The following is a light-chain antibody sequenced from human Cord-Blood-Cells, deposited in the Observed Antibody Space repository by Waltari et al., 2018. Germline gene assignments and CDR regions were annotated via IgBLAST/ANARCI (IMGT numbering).Light chain of an antibody. CDR2: DAS. J-gene: IGKJ5*01. CDR1: QSVSSY. Sequence: EIVLTQSPATLSLSPGDRATLSCRASQSVSSYLAWYQQKPGKAPRLLIYDASNRATGIPARFSGSGSGTDFTLTISSLEPEDFAVYYCQQRSNWITFGQGTRLEIK. CDR3: QQRSNWIT. V-gene: IGKV3-11*01.